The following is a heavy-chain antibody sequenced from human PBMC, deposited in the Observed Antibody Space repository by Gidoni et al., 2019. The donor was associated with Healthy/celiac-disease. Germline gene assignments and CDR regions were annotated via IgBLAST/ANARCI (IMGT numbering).Heavy chain of an antibody. CDR1: GFTFSSYL. CDR2: IKQDGSDK. V-gene: IGHV3-7*03. J-gene: IGHJ3*02. D-gene: IGHD2-8*01. CDR3: SRGEGGVPGSFDI. Sequence: EVQLVEYGGGLVQPGGYLRRSCADSGFTFSSYLMSWVRQAPGKGLVLVANIKQDGSDKYYVDSVHGRFTISRDNAKNSLYLQMNSLRAEDTAVYYCSRGEGGVPGSFDIWCQGTMVTFSS.